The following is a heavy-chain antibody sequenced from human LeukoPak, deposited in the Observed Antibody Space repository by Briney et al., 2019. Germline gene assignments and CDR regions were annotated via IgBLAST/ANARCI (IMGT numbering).Heavy chain of an antibody. D-gene: IGHD6-13*01. CDR1: GGSFSGYY. CDR2: MNHSGST. J-gene: IGHJ4*02. V-gene: IGHV4-34*01. CDR3: ARTGVGNGYGSSSDY. Sequence: SETLSLTXAVYGGSFSGYYWSWIRQPPGKGLEWIGEMNHSGSTNYNPSLKSRVTISVDTSKNQFSLKLSSVTAADTAVYYCARTGVGNGYGSSSDYWGQGILVTVSS.